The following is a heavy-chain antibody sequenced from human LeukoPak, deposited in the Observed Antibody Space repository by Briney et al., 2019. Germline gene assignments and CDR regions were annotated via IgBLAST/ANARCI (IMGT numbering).Heavy chain of an antibody. CDR1: GGSFSGYY. V-gene: IGHV4-34*01. CDR2: INHSGST. J-gene: IGHJ6*03. CDR3: ARRLGGYYALYYYYYMDV. Sequence: PSETLSLTCAVYGGSFSGYYWSWIRQPPGEGLEWIGEINHSGSTNYNPSLKSRVTISVDTSKNQFSLKLSSVTAADTAVYYCARRLGGYYALYYYYYMDVWGKGTTVTVSS. D-gene: IGHD3-22*01.